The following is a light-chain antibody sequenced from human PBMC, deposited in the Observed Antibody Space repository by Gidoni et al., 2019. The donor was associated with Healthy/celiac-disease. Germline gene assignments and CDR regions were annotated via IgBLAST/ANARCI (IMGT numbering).Light chain of an antibody. CDR2: KAS. J-gene: IGKJ2*01. V-gene: IGKV1-5*03. CDR3: QQYNSYSPYT. CDR1: QSISSW. Sequence: DIQMTQSPSTLSASVGDRVTITCRASQSISSWLAWYQQNPGKDPKLLIYKASSLESGVPSRFSGSGSGTEFTITISSLQPDDFATYYCQQYNSYSPYTFGQGTKLEIK.